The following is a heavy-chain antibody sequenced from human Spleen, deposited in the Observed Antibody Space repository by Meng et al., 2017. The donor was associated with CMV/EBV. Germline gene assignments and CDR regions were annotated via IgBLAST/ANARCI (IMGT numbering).Heavy chain of an antibody. CDR1: GGAISSSSYY. CDR3: ARRHCSSTSCSFDY. V-gene: IGHV4-39*07. J-gene: IGHJ4*02. D-gene: IGHD2-2*01. CDR2: IYYSGST. Sequence: QRQLQETGPGLVKPSETLSLTCTVSGGAISSSSYYWGWIRQPPGKGLEWIGSIYYSGSTYYNPSLKSRVTISVDTSKNQFSLKLSSVTAADTAVYYCARRHCSSTSCSFDYWGQGTLVTVSS.